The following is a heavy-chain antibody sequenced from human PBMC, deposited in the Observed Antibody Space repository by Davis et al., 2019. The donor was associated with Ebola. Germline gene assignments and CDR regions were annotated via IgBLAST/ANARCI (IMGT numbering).Heavy chain of an antibody. Sequence: MPSETLSLTCAVYGGSFSDYFWSWIRQSPGKGLEWIGEISPGGISDYNPSLGSRVVISVDMSKNQLSLNLNSVTAADTAVYYCARRSYYNGPINNWGRGTLVTVSS. CDR3: ARRSYYNGPINN. V-gene: IGHV4-34*01. CDR2: ISPGGIS. J-gene: IGHJ4*02. D-gene: IGHD3-22*01. CDR1: GGSFSDYF.